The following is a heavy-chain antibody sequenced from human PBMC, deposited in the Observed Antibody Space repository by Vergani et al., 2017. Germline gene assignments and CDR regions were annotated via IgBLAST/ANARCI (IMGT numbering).Heavy chain of an antibody. CDR3: AKEGYDSSGYA. Sequence: QVQLVESGGGVVQPGRSLRLSCAASGFTFSSYGMHWVRQAPGKGLEWVAVIWYDGSNKYYADSVKGRFTISRDNSKNTLYLQMNSLRAEDTAVYYCAKEGYDSSGYAWGQGTLVTVSS. CDR2: IWYDGSNK. CDR1: GFTFSSYG. D-gene: IGHD3-22*01. J-gene: IGHJ5*02. V-gene: IGHV3-33*06.